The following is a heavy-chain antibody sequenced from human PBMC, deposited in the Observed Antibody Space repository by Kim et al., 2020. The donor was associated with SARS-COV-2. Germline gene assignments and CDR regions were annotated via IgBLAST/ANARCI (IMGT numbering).Heavy chain of an antibody. Sequence: ASVKVSCKASGYTFTSYAMHWVRQAPGQRLEWMGWINAGNGNTKYSQKFQGRVTITRDTSASTAYMELSSLRSEDTAVYYCAGDLSRSGDAFDIWGQGTMVTVSS. CDR3: AGDLSRSGDAFDI. V-gene: IGHV1-3*01. CDR2: INAGNGNT. D-gene: IGHD2-15*01. CDR1: GYTFTSYA. J-gene: IGHJ3*02.